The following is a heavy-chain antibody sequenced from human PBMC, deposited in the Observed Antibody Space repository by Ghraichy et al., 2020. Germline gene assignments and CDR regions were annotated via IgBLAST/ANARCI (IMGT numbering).Heavy chain of an antibody. CDR3: ATYNPWNADAFDI. D-gene: IGHD1-1*01. Sequence: SVKVSCKASGYTFTSYDINWVRQATGQGLEWMGWMNPNSGNTGYAQKFQGRVTMTRNTSISTAYMELSSLRSEDTAVYYCATYNPWNADAFDIWGQGTMVTVSS. J-gene: IGHJ3*02. CDR2: MNPNSGNT. CDR1: GYTFTSYD. V-gene: IGHV1-8*01.